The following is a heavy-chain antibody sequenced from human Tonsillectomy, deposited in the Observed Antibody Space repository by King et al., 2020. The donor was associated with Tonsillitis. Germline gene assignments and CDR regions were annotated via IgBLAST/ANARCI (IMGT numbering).Heavy chain of an antibody. Sequence: VQLVESGGGLVQPGRSLRLSCAASGFTFDDYAMHWVRQAPGKGLEWVSGISWNCGSIAYADSVKGRFTISRDNAKNSLYLQMNSLRTEDTALYYCAKDMVTGGDSNDAFDIWGQGTMVTVSS. D-gene: IGHD2-21*02. CDR3: AKDMVTGGDSNDAFDI. J-gene: IGHJ3*02. V-gene: IGHV3-9*01. CDR1: GFTFDDYA. CDR2: ISWNCGSI.